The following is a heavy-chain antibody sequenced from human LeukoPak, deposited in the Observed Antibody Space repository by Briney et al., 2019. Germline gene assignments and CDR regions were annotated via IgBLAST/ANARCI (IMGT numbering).Heavy chain of an antibody. CDR1: GGSISSSSYY. CDR3: ARHLLGSSSWYMAFDY. J-gene: IGHJ4*02. Sequence: RPSETLSLTCTVSGGSISSSSYYWGWIRQPPGKGLDWIGSIYYSGSTYYNPSLKSRVTTSVDTSKNQLSLKLSSVTAADTAVYYCARHLLGSSSWYMAFDYWGQGTLVTVSS. D-gene: IGHD6-13*01. V-gene: IGHV4-39*01. CDR2: IYYSGST.